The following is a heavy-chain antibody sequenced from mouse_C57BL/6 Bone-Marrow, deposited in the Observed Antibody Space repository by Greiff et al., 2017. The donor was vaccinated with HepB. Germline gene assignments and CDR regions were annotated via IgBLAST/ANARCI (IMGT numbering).Heavy chain of an antibody. CDR1: GYTFTSYW. D-gene: IGHD1-1*01. J-gene: IGHJ1*03. Sequence: QVQLQQPGAELVKPGASVKLSCKASGYTFTSYWMQWVKQRPGQGLEWIGEIDPSDSYTNYNQKFKGKATLTVDTSSSTAYMQLSSLTSEDSAVYYCARLYGSSYDWYFDVWGTGTTVTVSS. V-gene: IGHV1-50*01. CDR2: IDPSDSYT. CDR3: ARLYGSSYDWYFDV.